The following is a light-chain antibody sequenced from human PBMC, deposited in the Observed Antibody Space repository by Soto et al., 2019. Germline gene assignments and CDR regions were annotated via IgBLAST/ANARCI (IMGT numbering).Light chain of an antibody. CDR2: DAS. V-gene: IGKV3-11*01. CDR1: QSVSNY. CDR3: QQRSNWPPTWT. Sequence: EIVLTQSPATLSLSPGERATLSCRASQSVSNYLAWYQQKPGQAPRLLIYDASNRATGIRARFSGSGSGTDFTLTISSLEPEDFAVYYCQQRSNWPPTWTFGQGTKVEIK. J-gene: IGKJ1*01.